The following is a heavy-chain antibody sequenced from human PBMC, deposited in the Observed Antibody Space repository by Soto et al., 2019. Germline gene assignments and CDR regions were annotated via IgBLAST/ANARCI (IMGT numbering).Heavy chain of an antibody. V-gene: IGHV1-46*01. J-gene: IGHJ1*01. D-gene: IGHD2-15*01. CDR2: VNPSGGST. CDR3: AREENCSDGICYSEYFQR. Sequence: ASVKVSCKASGYIFTAYSMHWVRQAPGQGLEWMGVVNPSGGSTNYAQRFQGRITMTRDTSTSTVYMDLSSLTSEDTAVYYCAREENCSDGICYSEYFQRWGQGTLVTVSS. CDR1: GYIFTAYS.